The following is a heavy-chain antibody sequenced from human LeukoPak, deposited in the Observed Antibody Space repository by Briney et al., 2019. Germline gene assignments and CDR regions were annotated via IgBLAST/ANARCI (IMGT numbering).Heavy chain of an antibody. CDR2: INHSGSN. CDR1: GGSLSGYY. J-gene: IGHJ3*02. D-gene: IGHD6-19*01. V-gene: IGHV4-34*01. CDR3: ARGRASGWFLDAFDI. Sequence: SETLSLTCAVDGGSLSGYYWGWVSQPPGKGLEWIGEINHSGSNNYNPSLKSQVTRSLDPSKNQFSLKLSSVTAADTAVYYCARGRASGWFLDAFDIWGQGTMVTVSS.